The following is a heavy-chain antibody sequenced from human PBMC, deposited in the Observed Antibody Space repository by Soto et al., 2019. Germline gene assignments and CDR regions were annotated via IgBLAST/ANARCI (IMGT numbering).Heavy chain of an antibody. V-gene: IGHV4-31*03. J-gene: IGHJ6*02. Sequence: QVQLQESGPGLVKPSQTLSLTCTVSGGSISSGGYYWSWIRQHPGKGLEWIGYIYYSGSTYYNPSLQCRVTISVDTSKNQFSLKLSSVTAADTAVYYCARHNYDSSGTAVDVWGQGTTVTVSS. CDR2: IYYSGST. CDR1: GGSISSGGYY. D-gene: IGHD3-22*01. CDR3: ARHNYDSSGTAVDV.